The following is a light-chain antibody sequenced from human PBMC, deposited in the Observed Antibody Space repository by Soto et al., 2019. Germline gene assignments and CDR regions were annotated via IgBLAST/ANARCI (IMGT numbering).Light chain of an antibody. CDR2: GAS. CDR3: QQHKYWSPWT. V-gene: IGKV3-15*01. Sequence: ETVMTQSPATLSVSPGERATLSCRASQSVSSNVAWYQQKPGQAPRLLIYGASTRAAGIPARFSGSGSGTEFTLTISSLPSEDFAVYYCQQHKYWSPWTSGKGTKVEIE. CDR1: QSVSSN. J-gene: IGKJ1*01.